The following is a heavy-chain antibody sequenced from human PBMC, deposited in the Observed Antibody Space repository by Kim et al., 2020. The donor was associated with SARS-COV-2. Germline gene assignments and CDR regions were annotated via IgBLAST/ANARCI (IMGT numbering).Heavy chain of an antibody. V-gene: IGHV3-7*04. J-gene: IGHJ2*01. Sequence: SYLASVKDRFTMSRGNAKNSVFLQMNSLRAEDTAVYYCARQFWSFDLWGRGTLVTVSS. CDR3: ARQFWSFDL.